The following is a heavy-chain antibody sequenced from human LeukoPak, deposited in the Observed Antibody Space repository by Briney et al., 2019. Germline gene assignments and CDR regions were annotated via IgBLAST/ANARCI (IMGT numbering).Heavy chain of an antibody. D-gene: IGHD3-9*01. CDR1: GYSFSSYW. Sequence: GESLKISCKGSGYSFSSYWIGWVRQMPGKGLEWMGIIYPGDSNIRYSPSFQGQVTISADKSISTAYLQWSSLKASDTAIYYCARQTDILTGRTFDYWGQGTLVTVSS. J-gene: IGHJ4*02. CDR2: IYPGDSNI. V-gene: IGHV5-51*01. CDR3: ARQTDILTGRTFDY.